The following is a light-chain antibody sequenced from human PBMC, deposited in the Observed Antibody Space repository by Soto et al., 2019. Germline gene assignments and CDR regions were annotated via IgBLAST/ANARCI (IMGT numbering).Light chain of an antibody. CDR3: QQYNTYSYT. CDR2: DAS. V-gene: IGKV1-5*01. CDR1: QSISNW. Sequence: DIQMTQSPSTLSASVGDRVTITCRAGQSISNWLAWYQQRPGEAPKLLMYDASTLENWVPSRFSGSGSGTEFTLTISGLRPDDFATYYCQQYNTYSYTFGQGTKLEIK. J-gene: IGKJ2*01.